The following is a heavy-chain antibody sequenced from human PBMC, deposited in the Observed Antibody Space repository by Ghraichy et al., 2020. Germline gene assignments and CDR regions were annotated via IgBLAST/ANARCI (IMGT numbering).Heavy chain of an antibody. J-gene: IGHJ5*02. D-gene: IGHD1-26*01. V-gene: IGHV3-30*04. CDR2: ISYDESNE. CDR3: AKSGYASGAASFDP. CDR1: GFSFRDFA. Sequence: GGSLRLSCAASGFSFRDFAMHWFRQAPGKGLEWLAVISYDESNEHYSDSVRGRFTISRDNSQNTLFLQMNNLSAEDAALYFCAKSGYASGAASFDPWGQGTLVTVSS.